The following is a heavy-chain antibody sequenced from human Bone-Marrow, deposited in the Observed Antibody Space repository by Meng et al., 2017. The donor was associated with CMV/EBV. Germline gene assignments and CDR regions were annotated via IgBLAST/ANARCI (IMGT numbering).Heavy chain of an antibody. Sequence: GGSRRLSCAASGFTFSDYNMSWIRQAPGKGLEWVSYISSSGSTIYYADSVKGRFTISRDNAKNSLYLQMNSLRAEDTAVYYCARALDDGDYLGEVTYYGLDVWGQGTTVTVSS. CDR2: ISSSGSTI. D-gene: IGHD4-17*01. CDR3: ARALDDGDYLGEVTYYGLDV. V-gene: IGHV3-11*01. J-gene: IGHJ6*02. CDR1: GFTFSDYN.